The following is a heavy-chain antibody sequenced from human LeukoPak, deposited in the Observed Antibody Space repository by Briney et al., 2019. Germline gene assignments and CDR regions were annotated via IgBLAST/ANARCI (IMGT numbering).Heavy chain of an antibody. CDR1: GYTFISYD. D-gene: IGHD1-7*01. V-gene: IGHV1-8*01. CDR3: ARGSWITGTTSYYYHMDV. Sequence: ASVKVSCEASGYTFISYDINWVRQASGQGLEWMGWMNPNNGRTGYAQKFQGRVTMTRNSSISTVYMELNTLRSEDTAVYFCARGSWITGTTSYYYHMDVWGKGTTVIVSS. CDR2: MNPNNGRT. J-gene: IGHJ6*03.